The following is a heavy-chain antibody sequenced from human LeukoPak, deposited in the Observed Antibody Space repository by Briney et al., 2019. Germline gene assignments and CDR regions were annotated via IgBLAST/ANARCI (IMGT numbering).Heavy chain of an antibody. J-gene: IGHJ4*02. CDR1: GYTFTSYG. CDR3: ARDLRYFDWSTSDY. V-gene: IGHV1-18*01. D-gene: IGHD3-9*01. Sequence: ASVKVSCKASGYTFTSYGISWVRQAPGQGLEWMGWISAYNGNTNYAQKLQGRVTTTTDTSTSTAYMELRSLRSDDTAVYYCARDLRYFDWSTSDYWGQGTLVTVSS. CDR2: ISAYNGNT.